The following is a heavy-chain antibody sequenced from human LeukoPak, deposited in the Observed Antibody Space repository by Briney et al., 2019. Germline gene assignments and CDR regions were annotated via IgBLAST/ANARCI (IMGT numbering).Heavy chain of an antibody. CDR2: IRYDGSNK. D-gene: IGHD2-15*01. J-gene: IGHJ4*02. CDR1: GFTFSSYG. CDR3: AKDSPVVAAPDY. V-gene: IGHV3-30*02. Sequence: GGSLRLSCAASGFTFSSYGMHWVRQAPGKGLEWVAFIRYDGSNKYYADSVKGRFTISIDNSKNTLYLQMNSLRAEDTAVYYCAKDSPVVAAPDYWGQGTLVTVSS.